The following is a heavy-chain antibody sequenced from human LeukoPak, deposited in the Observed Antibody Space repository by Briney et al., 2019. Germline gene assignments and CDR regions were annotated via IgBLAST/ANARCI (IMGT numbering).Heavy chain of an antibody. CDR1: GFSLSTSGMC. D-gene: IGHD3-10*01. CDR3: ARERVVRGVIKVDY. CDR2: IDWDDDK. V-gene: IGHV2-70*11. Sequence: RESGPALVKPTQTLTLTCTFSGFSLSTSGMCVSWIRQPPGKALEWLARIDWDDDKYYSTSLKTRLTISKDTSKNQVVLTMTNMDPVDTATYYCARERVVRGVIKVDYWGQGTLVTVSS. J-gene: IGHJ4*02.